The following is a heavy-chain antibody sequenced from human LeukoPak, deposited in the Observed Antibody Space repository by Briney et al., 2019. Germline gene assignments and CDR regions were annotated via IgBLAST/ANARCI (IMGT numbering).Heavy chain of an antibody. Sequence: GGSLRLSCAASGFTLSSYWMSWVRQAPGKGLEWVANIKKDGSEKYYVDSVKGRFTISRDNAKKSLYLQMNSLRAEDTAVYYCARHLSGVTGYTYGRGIDYWGQGTLVTVSS. CDR2: IKKDGSEK. CDR1: GFTLSSYW. J-gene: IGHJ4*02. D-gene: IGHD5-18*01. V-gene: IGHV3-7*01. CDR3: ARHLSGVTGYTYGRGIDY.